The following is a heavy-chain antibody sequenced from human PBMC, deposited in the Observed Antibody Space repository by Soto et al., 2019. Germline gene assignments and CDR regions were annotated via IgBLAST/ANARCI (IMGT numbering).Heavy chain of an antibody. D-gene: IGHD3-10*01. CDR1: GGSISSYY. CDR2: IYYSGST. CDR3: ARVYYYGSGSYPYYYCYYMDV. Sequence: PSETLSLTCTVSGGSISSYYWSWIRQPPGKGLEWIGYIYYSGSTNYNPSLKSRVTISVDTSKNQFSLKLSSVTAADTAVYYCARVYYYGSGSYPYYYCYYMDVWGKGTTVTVSS. V-gene: IGHV4-59*08. J-gene: IGHJ6*03.